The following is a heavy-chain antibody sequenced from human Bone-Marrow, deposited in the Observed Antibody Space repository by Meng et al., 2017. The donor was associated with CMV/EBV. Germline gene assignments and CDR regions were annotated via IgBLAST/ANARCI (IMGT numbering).Heavy chain of an antibody. CDR3: ATGIFGAVLAMDV. D-gene: IGHD3-3*01. J-gene: IGHJ6*02. Sequence: ASVKVSCKVSGYTLTELARHWVRQAPGKGLEWMGGFDPEDGETIYAQKFEGRVTMTEDTSTNTLYMELSSLKSEDTAVYYCATGIFGAVLAMDVWVQGTTVTVSS. V-gene: IGHV1-24*01. CDR1: GYTLTELA. CDR2: FDPEDGET.